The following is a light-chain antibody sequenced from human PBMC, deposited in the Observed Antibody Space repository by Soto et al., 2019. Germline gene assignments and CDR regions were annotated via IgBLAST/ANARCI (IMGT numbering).Light chain of an antibody. V-gene: IGKV3-15*01. CDR3: QQYNYWPPWT. Sequence: ILMTQTQATLSVSPGERATLSCRASQSVSSNLAWYQQKPGQAPRLLIYDASTWATGIPARFSGSGSGTEFTLTISSLQSEDFAVYYCQQYNYWPPWTFGQGTKVDIK. CDR1: QSVSSN. J-gene: IGKJ1*01. CDR2: DAS.